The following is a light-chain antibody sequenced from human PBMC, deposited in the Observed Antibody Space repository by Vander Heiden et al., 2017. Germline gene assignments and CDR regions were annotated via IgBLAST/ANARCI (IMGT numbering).Light chain of an antibody. CDR1: SSNIGNNY. CDR3: GTWDSSLSALV. CDR2: ENN. J-gene: IGLJ2*01. Sequence: SVSAAPGQKVTISCSGSSSNIGNNYISWYQQLPVTAPKLLIYENNKRPSGMPDRFSGSKSGTSATLVITGLQTGDEADYYWGTWDSSLSALVFGGGTKLTVL. V-gene: IGLV1-51*02.